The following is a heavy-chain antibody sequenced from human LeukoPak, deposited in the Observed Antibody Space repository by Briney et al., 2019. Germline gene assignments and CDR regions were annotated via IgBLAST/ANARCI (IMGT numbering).Heavy chain of an antibody. V-gene: IGHV4-38-2*02. D-gene: IGHD6-13*01. CDR3: ARGSPISSWYSSYYYYYYMDV. CDR2: IYTSGST. Sequence: SETLSLTCTVSGYSISSGYYWGWIRQPPGKGLEWIGRIYTSGSTNYNPSLKSRVTMSVDTSKNQFSLKLSSVTAADTAVYYCARGSPISSWYSSYYYYYYMDVWGKGTTVTISS. CDR1: GYSISSGYY. J-gene: IGHJ6*03.